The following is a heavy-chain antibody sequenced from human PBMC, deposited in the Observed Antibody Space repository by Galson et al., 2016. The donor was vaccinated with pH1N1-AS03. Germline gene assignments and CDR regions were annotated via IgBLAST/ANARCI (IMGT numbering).Heavy chain of an antibody. J-gene: IGHJ4*02. CDR2: ISFDGTNK. CDR3: ANDFHYDFWSGYSFY. Sequence: SLRLSCAASGFTISNFGMLWVRQAPGQGLEWVAIISFDGTNKYYADSVKGRFSISRDNSKNTLFLQMSALRAEDTAVFYCANDFHYDFWSGYSFYWGQGALVTVSS. CDR1: GFTISNFG. V-gene: IGHV3-30*18. D-gene: IGHD3/OR15-3a*01.